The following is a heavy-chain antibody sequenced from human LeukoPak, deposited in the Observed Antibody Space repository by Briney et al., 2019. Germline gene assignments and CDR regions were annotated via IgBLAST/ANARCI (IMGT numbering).Heavy chain of an antibody. J-gene: IGHJ5*02. V-gene: IGHV3-30-3*01. Sequence: GRSLILSCAVSGFTFSSYAMHWVRQAPGKGLEWVAVISYDGSKKYYADSMKGRFTISRDNSKNTLYLQMNSLRAEDTAVYYCARDGDSSGYRNWFDPWGQGTLVTVSS. D-gene: IGHD3-22*01. CDR1: GFTFSSYA. CDR2: ISYDGSKK. CDR3: ARDGDSSGYRNWFDP.